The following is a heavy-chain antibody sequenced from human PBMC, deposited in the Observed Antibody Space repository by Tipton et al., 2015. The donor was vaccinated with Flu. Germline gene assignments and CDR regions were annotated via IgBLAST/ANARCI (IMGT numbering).Heavy chain of an antibody. V-gene: IGHV4-4*07. CDR3: ARGSGSGTFVIFEY. D-gene: IGHD3-10*01. CDR1: GGSIRSYH. J-gene: IGHJ4*02. Sequence: TLSLTCTVSGGSIRSYHWSWIRQPAGKALEWVGRIYTSGTTKYNPSLKSRVTMSIDTSKNQFSLKLTSVTAADTAVYYCARGSGSGTFVIFEYWVQGMLVTVSS. CDR2: IYTSGTT.